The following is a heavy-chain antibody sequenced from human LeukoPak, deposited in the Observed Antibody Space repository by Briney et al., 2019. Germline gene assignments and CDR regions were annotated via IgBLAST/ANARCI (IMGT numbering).Heavy chain of an antibody. CDR1: GGSFSGYY. CDR3: ARGQVGAQVPRAFDY. CDR2: INHSGST. D-gene: IGHD1-26*01. J-gene: IGHJ4*02. Sequence: SETLSLTCAVSGGSFSGYYWSWIRQPPGKGLEWIGEINHSGSTNYNPSLKSRVTISVDTSKNQFSLKLSSVTAADTAVYYCARGQVGAQVPRAFDYWGLGTLVTVSS. V-gene: IGHV4-34*01.